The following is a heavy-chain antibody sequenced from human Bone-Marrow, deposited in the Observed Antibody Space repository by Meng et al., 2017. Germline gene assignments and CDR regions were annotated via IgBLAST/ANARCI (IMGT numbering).Heavy chain of an antibody. CDR3: ARVIYRPSGHNYFDP. CDR1: GGSISSPNW. J-gene: IGHJ5*02. D-gene: IGHD1-26*01. V-gene: IGHV4-4*02. Sequence: QVPRQESGPGLVKPSGTLSLTCAVSGGSISSPNWWSWVRQPPGRGLEWIGEIYHSGSPTYNPSLLSRVTISVDKSKNQFSLKLSSVTAADTAIYYCARVIYRPSGHNYFDPWGQGTLVTVSS. CDR2: IYHSGSP.